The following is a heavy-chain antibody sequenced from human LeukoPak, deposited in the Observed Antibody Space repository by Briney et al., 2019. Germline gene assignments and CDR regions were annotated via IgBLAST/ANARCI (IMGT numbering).Heavy chain of an antibody. J-gene: IGHJ4*02. D-gene: IGHD4-17*01. V-gene: IGHV3-30*03. Sequence: GGSLRLSCAASGFTFSSYGMHWVRQAPGKGLEWVAVISYDGSNKYYADSVKGRFTISRDNAKNSLYLQMNSLRAEDTAVYYCARKSDDYGDYVDYWGQGTLVTVSS. CDR2: ISYDGSNK. CDR3: ARKSDDYGDYVDY. CDR1: GFTFSSYG.